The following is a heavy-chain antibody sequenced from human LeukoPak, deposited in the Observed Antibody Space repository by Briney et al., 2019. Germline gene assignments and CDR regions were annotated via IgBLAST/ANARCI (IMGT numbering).Heavy chain of an antibody. CDR2: TYYGGST. Sequence: SETLSLTCTVSGGSISSGDYYWSWTRQPPGKGLEWIGYTYYGGSTYYNPSLKSRATISVDTSKNQFTLKLTSVTAADTAVYYCARPYYYDSRIDPWGQGTLVTVSS. CDR1: GGSISSGDYY. V-gene: IGHV4-30-4*01. J-gene: IGHJ5*02. CDR3: ARPYYYDSRIDP. D-gene: IGHD3-22*01.